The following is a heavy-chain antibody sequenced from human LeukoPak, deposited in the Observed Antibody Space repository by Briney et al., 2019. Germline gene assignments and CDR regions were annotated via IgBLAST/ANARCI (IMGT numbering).Heavy chain of an antibody. CDR1: GFSFSTYE. CDR2: IIGSGSTK. V-gene: IGHV3-48*03. D-gene: IGHD1-26*01. CDR3: ARRAASGSHFDC. J-gene: IGHJ4*02. Sequence: GGSLRLSCAASGFSFSTYEMNWVRQAPGKELEWVSYIIGSGSTKYYADSVKGRFTISRDNAKNSLYLQMSSLRAEDTSVYYCARRAASGSHFDCWGQGTLVTVSS.